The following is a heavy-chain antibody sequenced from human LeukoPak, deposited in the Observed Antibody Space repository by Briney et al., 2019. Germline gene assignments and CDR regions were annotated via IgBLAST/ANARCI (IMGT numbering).Heavy chain of an antibody. Sequence: SETLSLTCAVYGGSFSGYYWSWIRQPPGKGLEWIGEINHSGSANYNPSLKSRVTISVDTSKNQFSLKLSSVTAADTAVYYCARGRGIAAAGTGWFDPWGQGTLVTVSS. CDR2: INHSGSA. CDR1: GGSFSGYY. J-gene: IGHJ5*02. D-gene: IGHD6-13*01. CDR3: ARGRGIAAAGTGWFDP. V-gene: IGHV4-34*01.